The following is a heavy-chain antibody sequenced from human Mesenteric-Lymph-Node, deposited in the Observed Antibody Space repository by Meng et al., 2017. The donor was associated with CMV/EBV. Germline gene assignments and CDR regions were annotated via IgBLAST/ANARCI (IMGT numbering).Heavy chain of an antibody. J-gene: IGHJ6*02. CDR2: ISGSGGST. CDR3: ARRVTYYYGMDV. D-gene: IGHD4-11*01. CDR1: GFTFSSYA. Sequence: GESLKISCAASGFTFSSYAMSWVRQAPGKGLEWVSAISGSGGSTYYADSVKGRFTISRDNYKNTLYLQMNSLRAEDTAVYYCARRVTYYYGMDVWGQGTTVTVSS. V-gene: IGHV3-23*01.